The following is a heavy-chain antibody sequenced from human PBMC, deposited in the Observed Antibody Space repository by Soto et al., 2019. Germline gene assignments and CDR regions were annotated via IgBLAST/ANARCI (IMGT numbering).Heavy chain of an antibody. CDR3: TKRIGAYAMDV. J-gene: IGHJ6*02. CDR2: IRGKTDTYAT. CDR1: GFTFSGSS. Sequence: GGSLRLSCAASGFTFSGSSMHWVRQASGKGLEWVGRIRGKTDTYATAYAAPVRGRFTISRDDSKNTAYLQMNSLKTEDTAVYFCTKRIGAYAMDVWGQGTTVTVS. V-gene: IGHV3-73*01. D-gene: IGHD6-13*01.